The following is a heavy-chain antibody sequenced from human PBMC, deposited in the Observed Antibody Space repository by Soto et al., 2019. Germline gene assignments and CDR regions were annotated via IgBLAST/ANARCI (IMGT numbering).Heavy chain of an antibody. J-gene: IGHJ5*02. V-gene: IGHV3-15*01. CDR3: ATVGEGSRNWFNP. CDR1: RFTFSTAW. D-gene: IGHD3-3*01. CDR2: IKTKLDGETT. Sequence: GGSLRLSCTGSRFTFSTAWLSWVRQAPGQGLEWVGRIKTKLDGETTAYAAPVKGRFSISRDDSKNTVYLHMNSLTAEDTAVYYCATVGEGSRNWFNPWGQGTRVTAPQ.